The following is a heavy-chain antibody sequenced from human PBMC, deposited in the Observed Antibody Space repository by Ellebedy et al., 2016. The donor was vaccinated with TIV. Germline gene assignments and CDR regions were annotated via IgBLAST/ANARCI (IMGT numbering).Heavy chain of an antibody. CDR3: ARTAISTSSYCVF. V-gene: IGHV1-18*04. CDR1: GYTFTSYG. CDR2: ISTYNGNT. D-gene: IGHD6-6*01. Sequence: AASVKVSCKASGYTFTSYGFSWVRQAPGQGLEWMGWISTYNGNTNYAQKLQGRVTMTTDTSTSTAYLELRSLSSDDTAVYYCARTAISTSSYCVFWGQGTLVTVSS. J-gene: IGHJ4*02.